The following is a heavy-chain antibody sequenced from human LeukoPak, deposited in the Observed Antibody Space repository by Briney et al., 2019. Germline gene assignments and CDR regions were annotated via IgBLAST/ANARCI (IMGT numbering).Heavy chain of an antibody. CDR2: ITSSSRYI. CDR3: ANDDSSGYYFVLADHLYFQH. Sequence: GGSLRLSCAASGLTFSSYSMNWVRQAPGKGLEWVSSITSSSRYIYYADSVKGRFTISRDNAKNTLYLQMNSLRAEDTAVYYCANDDSSGYYFVLADHLYFQHWGQGTLVTVSS. CDR1: GLTFSSYS. J-gene: IGHJ1*01. V-gene: IGHV3-21*04. D-gene: IGHD3-22*01.